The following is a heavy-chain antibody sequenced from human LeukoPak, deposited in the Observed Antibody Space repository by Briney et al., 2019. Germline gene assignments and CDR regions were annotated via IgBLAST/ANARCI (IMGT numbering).Heavy chain of an antibody. V-gene: IGHV1-18*01. J-gene: IGHJ6*02. Sequence: ASVKVSCKASGYTFTSYGISWVRQAPGQGLEWMGWISAYNGNTNYAQKLQGRVTMTTDTSTSTAYMELRSLRSDDTAVYYCARGPPPRGYSGHGYYYGMDVWGQGTTVTVSS. CDR3: ARGPPPRGYSGHGYYYGMDV. CDR2: ISAYNGNT. D-gene: IGHD5-12*01. CDR1: GYTFTSYG.